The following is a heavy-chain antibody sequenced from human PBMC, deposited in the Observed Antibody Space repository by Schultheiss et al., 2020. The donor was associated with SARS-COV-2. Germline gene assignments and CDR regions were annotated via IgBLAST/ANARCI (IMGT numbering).Heavy chain of an antibody. CDR3: ARDPTYYYGSGSYHDY. J-gene: IGHJ4*02. CDR2: ISGSGGST. Sequence: GGSLRLSCAASGFTFSSYAMHWVRQAPGKGLEWVSAISGSGGSTYYADSVKGRFTISRENAKNTLYLQMNSLRDEDTAVYYCARDPTYYYGSGSYHDYWGQGTLVTVSS. V-gene: IGHV3-23*01. D-gene: IGHD3-10*01. CDR1: GFTFSSYA.